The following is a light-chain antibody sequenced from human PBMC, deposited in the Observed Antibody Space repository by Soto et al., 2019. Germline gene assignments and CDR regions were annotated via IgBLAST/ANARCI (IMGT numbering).Light chain of an antibody. CDR3: QQSYSTPPIT. CDR1: QSFSTY. Sequence: DFQMTQSPSSLSASVGDRVTITCRASQSFSTYLAWYQQKPGKAPKLLIFDVSTLESGVPSRFSGSGSGTEFTLTISSLQPEDFATYYCQQSYSTPPITFGQGTRLEIK. J-gene: IGKJ5*01. CDR2: DVS. V-gene: IGKV1-39*01.